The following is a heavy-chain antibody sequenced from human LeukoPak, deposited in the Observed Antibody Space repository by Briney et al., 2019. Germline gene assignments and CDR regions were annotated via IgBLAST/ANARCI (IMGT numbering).Heavy chain of an antibody. V-gene: IGHV4-34*01. J-gene: IGHJ1*01. CDR2: INQSGST. D-gene: IGHD2-2*01. CDR1: GGSFSGYY. CDR3: ARARPYCSTPSAQYYSSHPGREV. Sequence: SETLSLTCAVYGGSFSGYYWSWIRQPPGKGLEWIGEINQSGSTNYNPSLKSRVTISVDTSKNQFSLKLSSVTAADTAVYYCARARPYCSTPSAQYYSSHPGREVGAQGTRATVSS.